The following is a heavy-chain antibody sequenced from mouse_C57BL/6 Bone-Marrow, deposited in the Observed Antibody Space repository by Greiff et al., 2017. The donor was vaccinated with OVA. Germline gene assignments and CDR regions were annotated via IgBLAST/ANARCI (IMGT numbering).Heavy chain of an antibody. CDR2: IDPENGDT. D-gene: IGHD2-4*01. CDR3: TPYDYDDY. J-gene: IGHJ2*01. CDR1: GFNIKDDY. Sequence: EVQLQQSGAELVRPGASVKLSCTASGFNIKDDYMHWVKQRPEQGLEWIGWIDPENGDTEYASKFQGKANITADTSSNTAYLQLSSLTSEDTAVYYCTPYDYDDYWGQGTTLTVSS. V-gene: IGHV14-4*01.